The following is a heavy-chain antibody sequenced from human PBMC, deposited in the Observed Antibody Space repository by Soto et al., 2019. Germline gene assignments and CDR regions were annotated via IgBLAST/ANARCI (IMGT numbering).Heavy chain of an antibody. V-gene: IGHV3-48*01. D-gene: IGHD1-20*01. CDR2: ISPSGSPL. J-gene: IGHJ4*02. Sequence: EVKLVQSGGASVQSGGSLRLACAVSGLTYSDYSMNWVRQAPGKGLEWISYISPSGSPLYYADSVKGRFTISRDNAKNSLFMQMNSLRGEDTAVYYCATSHVHNGNDFWGQGTVVTVSS. CDR1: GLTYSDYS. CDR3: ATSHVHNGNDF.